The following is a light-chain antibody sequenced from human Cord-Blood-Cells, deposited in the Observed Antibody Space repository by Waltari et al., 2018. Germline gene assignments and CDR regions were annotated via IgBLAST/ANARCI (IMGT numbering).Light chain of an antibody. CDR1: SSDVGGYNY. V-gene: IGLV2-14*03. CDR3: SSYTSSSTWV. Sequence: QSALTQPASVSGSPGQSITISCTGTSSDVGGYNYVSWYHQHPGKAPKHKIYDVSNRPSGVSNRFSGSKSGNTASLTISGLQAEDEADYYCSSYTSSSTWVFGGGTKLTVL. J-gene: IGLJ3*02. CDR2: DVS.